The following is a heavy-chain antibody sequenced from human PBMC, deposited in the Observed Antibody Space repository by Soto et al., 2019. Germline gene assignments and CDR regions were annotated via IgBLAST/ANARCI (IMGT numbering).Heavy chain of an antibody. J-gene: IGHJ5*02. CDR3: AVTVVPAAMPGCPIDP. V-gene: IGHV1-24*01. Sequence: ASVKVSCKVSGYTLTELSMHWVRQAPGKGLEWMGGFDPEDGETIYAQKFQGRVTMTEDTSTDTAYMELSSLRSEDTAVYYCAVTVVPAAMPGCPIDPWGQGTLVTVSS. D-gene: IGHD2-2*01. CDR2: FDPEDGET. CDR1: GYTLTELS.